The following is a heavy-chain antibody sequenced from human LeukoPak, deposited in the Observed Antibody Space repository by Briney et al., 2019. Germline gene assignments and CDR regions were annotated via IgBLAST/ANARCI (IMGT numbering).Heavy chain of an antibody. CDR2: INQDGSAK. D-gene: IGHD1-7*01. CDR1: GFTFNTYW. V-gene: IGHV3-7*01. CDR3: ARWEIRGTAHQLDY. Sequence: GESLRLSCAVSGFTFNTYWMTWVRQAPGKGLEWVANINQDGSAKYYVGSVEGRFTISRDNAKNSLYLQMNSLRAEDTAVYYCARWEIRGTAHQLDYWGQGALVTVSS. J-gene: IGHJ4*02.